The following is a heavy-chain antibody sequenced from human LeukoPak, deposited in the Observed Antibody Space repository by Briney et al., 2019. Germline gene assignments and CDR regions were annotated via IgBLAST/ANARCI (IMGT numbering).Heavy chain of an antibody. V-gene: IGHV4-59*08. CDR2: IYYSGST. CDR1: GGSISSYY. Sequence: SETLSLTCTVSGGSISSYYWSWIRQPPGKGLEWIGYIYYSGSTNYNPSLKSRVTISVDTSKNQFSLKLSSVTAADTAVYYCANLISPGCFDPWGQGTLVTVSS. D-gene: IGHD1-14*01. CDR3: ANLISPGCFDP. J-gene: IGHJ5*02.